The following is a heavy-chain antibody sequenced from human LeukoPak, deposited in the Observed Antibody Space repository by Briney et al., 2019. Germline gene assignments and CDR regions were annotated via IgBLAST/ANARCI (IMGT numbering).Heavy chain of an antibody. CDR2: ISSSGSTI. J-gene: IGHJ4*02. D-gene: IGHD1-26*01. CDR1: GFTFSSYE. CDR3: ARRRYSGSSQHFDY. Sequence: AGGSLRLSCAASGFTFSSYEMNWVRQAPGKGLEWISYISSSGSTIYYADSVKGRFTISRVNAKNSLYLQMNSLRAEDTAVYYCARRRYSGSSQHFDYWGLGTLVTVSS. V-gene: IGHV3-48*03.